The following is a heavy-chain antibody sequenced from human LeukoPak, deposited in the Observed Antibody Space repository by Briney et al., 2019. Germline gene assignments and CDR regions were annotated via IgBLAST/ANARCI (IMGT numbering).Heavy chain of an antibody. CDR1: GGTFSSYA. D-gene: IGHD6-13*01. CDR2: IIPIFGTA. Sequence: GASVKVSCKASGGTFSSYAISWVRQAPGQGLEWMGGIIPIFGTANYAQKFQGRVTITADKSTSTAYMELSSLRSEDTAVYYCARVNHIAAAGSYYYYYMDVWGKGTTVTVSS. CDR3: ARVNHIAAAGSYYYYYMDV. V-gene: IGHV1-69*06. J-gene: IGHJ6*03.